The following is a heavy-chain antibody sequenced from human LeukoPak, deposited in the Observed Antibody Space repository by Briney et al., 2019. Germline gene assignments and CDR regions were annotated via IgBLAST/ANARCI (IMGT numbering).Heavy chain of an antibody. CDR1: GDSISSSSYY. Sequence: PSETLSLTCIVSGDSISSSSYYWGWVRQPPGKGLEWIGSIYYSGNTYYNPSLKSRVAISVDTSKNQFSLKLSSVTAADTAVYFCARTPYSSGWYYWFDPWGQGTRVTVSS. J-gene: IGHJ5*02. CDR2: IYYSGNT. V-gene: IGHV4-39*01. CDR3: ARTPYSSGWYYWFDP. D-gene: IGHD6-19*01.